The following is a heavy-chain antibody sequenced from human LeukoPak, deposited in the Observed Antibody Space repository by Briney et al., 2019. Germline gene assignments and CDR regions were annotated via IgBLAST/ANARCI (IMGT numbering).Heavy chain of an antibody. CDR3: ATGPGIAARGGAFDI. Sequence: EASVKVSCKASGGTFSSYAISWVRQAPGQGLEWMGGIIPIFGTANYAQKFQGRVTITADTSTDTAYMELSSLRSEDTAVYYCATGPGIAARGGAFDIWGQGTMVTVSS. J-gene: IGHJ3*02. CDR2: IIPIFGTA. D-gene: IGHD6-6*01. CDR1: GGTFSSYA. V-gene: IGHV1-69*06.